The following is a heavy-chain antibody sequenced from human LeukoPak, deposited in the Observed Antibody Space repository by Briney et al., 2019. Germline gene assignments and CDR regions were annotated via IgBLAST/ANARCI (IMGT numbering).Heavy chain of an antibody. CDR3: TRRDSDDKSGLDY. CDR1: RFTFSSYG. V-gene: IGHV3-30*02. CDR2: IRYDGSTK. D-gene: IGHD3-22*01. Sequence: GGSLRLSCAASRFTFSSYGMHWVRQAPGKGLEWVAFIRYDGSTKYYTDSVKGRFIISRDDSKNTAYLQMNSLKIEDSAVYFCTRRDSDDKSGLDYWGQGTLVTVAS. J-gene: IGHJ4*02.